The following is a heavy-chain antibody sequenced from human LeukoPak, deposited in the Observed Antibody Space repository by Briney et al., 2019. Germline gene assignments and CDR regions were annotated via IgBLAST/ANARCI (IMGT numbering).Heavy chain of an antibody. CDR3: AKCWGSGYSSGLSY. J-gene: IGHJ4*02. CDR2: IYPGDSDT. D-gene: IGHD6-19*01. V-gene: IGHV5-51*01. CDR1: GYSFTIFG. Sequence: GGSFKISCKGFGYSFTIFGIGGVGQMPGKGPEWIGMIYPGDSDTRYSPSFQGQVTISADKSISTAYLQWSSLKASDTAMYYCAKCWGSGYSSGLSYWGQGTLVTVSS.